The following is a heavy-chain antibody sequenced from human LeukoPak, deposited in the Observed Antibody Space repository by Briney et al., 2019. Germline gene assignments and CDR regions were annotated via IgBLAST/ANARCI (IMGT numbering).Heavy chain of an antibody. J-gene: IGHJ3*02. V-gene: IGHV1-69*04. D-gene: IGHD3-10*01. Sequence: SVKVSCKASGGTFSSYTISWVRQPPGQGLEWMGRIIPILGIANYAQKFQGRVTITADKSTSTAYMELSSLRSEDTAVYYCAREGTQVTMVRGVIGIWGQGTMVTVSS. CDR2: IIPILGIA. CDR1: GGTFSSYT. CDR3: AREGTQVTMVRGVIGI.